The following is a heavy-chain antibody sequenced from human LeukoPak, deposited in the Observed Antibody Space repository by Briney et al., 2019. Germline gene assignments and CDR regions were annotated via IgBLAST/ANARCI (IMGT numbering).Heavy chain of an antibody. CDR2: ISAYNGNT. CDR3: ARVGYSGYEPFDY. CDR1: GYTFTSYG. J-gene: IGHJ4*02. Sequence: GASVKVSCKASGYTFTSYGISWVRQAPGQGLEWMGWISAYNGNTNYAQKFQGRVTITTDESTSTAYMELSSLRSEDTAVYYCARVGYSGYEPFDYWGQGTLVTVSS. D-gene: IGHD5-12*01. V-gene: IGHV1-18*01.